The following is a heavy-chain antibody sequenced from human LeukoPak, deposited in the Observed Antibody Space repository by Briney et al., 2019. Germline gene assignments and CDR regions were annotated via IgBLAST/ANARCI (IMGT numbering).Heavy chain of an antibody. CDR3: ARALATVTTFLY. Sequence: EASVKVSSKASGYTFPSYGISWVRQAPGQGLEWMGWISAYNGNTNYAQKLQGRVTMTTDTSTSTAYMELRSLRSDDTAVYYCARALATVTTFLYWGQGTLVTVSS. V-gene: IGHV1-18*01. J-gene: IGHJ4*02. CDR2: ISAYNGNT. CDR1: GYTFPSYG. D-gene: IGHD4-17*01.